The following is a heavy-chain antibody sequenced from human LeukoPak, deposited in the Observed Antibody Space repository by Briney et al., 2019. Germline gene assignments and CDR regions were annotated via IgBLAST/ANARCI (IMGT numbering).Heavy chain of an antibody. CDR1: GFTFGNAW. CDR2: IKSKTDGGTT. V-gene: IGHV3-15*01. CDR3: SRHYYDSSGYYDY. D-gene: IGHD3-22*01. J-gene: IGHJ4*02. Sequence: GGSLRLSCAASGFTFGNAWMSWVRQAPGKGLEWVGRIKSKTDGGTTDYAAPVKGRFTISRDDSKNTLYLQMNSLKTEDTAVYYCSRHYYDSSGYYDYWGQGTLVTVSS.